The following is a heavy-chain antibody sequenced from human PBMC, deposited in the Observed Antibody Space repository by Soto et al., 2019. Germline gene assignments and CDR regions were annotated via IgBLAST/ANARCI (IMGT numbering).Heavy chain of an antibody. CDR1: GGSISSYSYY. V-gene: IGHV4-39*01. J-gene: IGHJ6*03. CDR2: IYYSGST. Sequence: PSETLSLTCTVSGGSISSYSYYWGWIRQPPGKGLEWIGSIYYSGSTYYNPSLKSRVTISVDTSKNQFSLKLSSVTAADTAVYYCARPTRGGYCSSTSCADYCYYMDVWGKGTTVTVSS. D-gene: IGHD2-2*01. CDR3: ARPTRGGYCSSTSCADYCYYMDV.